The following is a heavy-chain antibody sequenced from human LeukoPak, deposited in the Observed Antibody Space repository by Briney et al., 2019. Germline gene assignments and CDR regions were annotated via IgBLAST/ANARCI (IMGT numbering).Heavy chain of an antibody. Sequence: PGGSLRLSCAASGFSFSGDGMHWVRQAPGKGLEWVTFIRYDGSTKSYADSVKGRFTIARDNSKNTLYLQMSSLRAEDTAVYFCAKDYNTGFDYWGQGALVTVSS. CDR2: IRYDGSTK. J-gene: IGHJ4*02. CDR3: AKDYNTGFDY. D-gene: IGHD1-14*01. CDR1: GFSFSGDG. V-gene: IGHV3-30*02.